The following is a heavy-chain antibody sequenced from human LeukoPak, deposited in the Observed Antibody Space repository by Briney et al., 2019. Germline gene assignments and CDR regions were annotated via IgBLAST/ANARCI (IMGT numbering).Heavy chain of an antibody. Sequence: PSETLSLTCTVSGGSISSSSYYWGWIRQPPGKGLEWIGSIYYSGSTYYNPSLKSRVTISVDTSKNQFSLKLSSVTAADTAVYYCAREGNGDYPFFDYWGQGTLVTVSS. CDR1: GGSISSSSYY. CDR2: IYYSGST. J-gene: IGHJ4*02. CDR3: AREGNGDYPFFDY. D-gene: IGHD4-17*01. V-gene: IGHV4-39*07.